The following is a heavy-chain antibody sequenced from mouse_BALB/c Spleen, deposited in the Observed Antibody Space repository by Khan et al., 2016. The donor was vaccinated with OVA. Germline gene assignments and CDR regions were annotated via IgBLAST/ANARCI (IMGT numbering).Heavy chain of an antibody. CDR1: GYTFTTAG. CDR2: INTHSGVP. Sequence: QIQLVQSGPELKKSGETVRISCKASGYTFTTAGMQWVQKMPGKGLKWIGWINTHSGVPKYAEDFKGRVAFSLETSASTAYLQITNLKNEDTATYFCARGGAAYYGCGGDAMDYWGQGTSVTVSA. D-gene: IGHD2-10*01. J-gene: IGHJ4*01. CDR3: ARGGAAYYGCGGDAMDY. V-gene: IGHV9-4*02.